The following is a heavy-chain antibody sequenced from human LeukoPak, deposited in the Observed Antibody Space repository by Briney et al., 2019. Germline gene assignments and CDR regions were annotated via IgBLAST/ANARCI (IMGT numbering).Heavy chain of an antibody. CDR1: GGTFSSYA. CDR2: IIPIFGTA. Sequence: SVKVSCKASGGTFSSYAISWVRQAPGQGLEWMGGIIPIFGTANYAQKFQGRVTITADESTSTAYMELSSLRSEDTAVYYCARGNSRITMVQGKYYYYGMDVWGQGTTVTVS. J-gene: IGHJ6*02. D-gene: IGHD3-10*01. V-gene: IGHV1-69*13. CDR3: ARGNSRITMVQGKYYYYGMDV.